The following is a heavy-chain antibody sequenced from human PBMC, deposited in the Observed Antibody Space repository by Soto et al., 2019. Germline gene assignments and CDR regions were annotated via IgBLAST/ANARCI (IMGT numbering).Heavy chain of an antibody. CDR1: GGSISSGGYY. CDR3: ARHRRGAYDDFSDGTDY. Sequence: SETLSLTCTVSGGSISSGGYYWSWIRQHPGKGLEWIGYIYYSGSTYYNPSLKSRVTISVDTSKNQFSLKLSSVTAADTAVYYCARHRRGAYDDFSDGTDYWGQGTLVTVSS. D-gene: IGHD4-17*01. V-gene: IGHV4-31*03. CDR2: IYYSGST. J-gene: IGHJ4*02.